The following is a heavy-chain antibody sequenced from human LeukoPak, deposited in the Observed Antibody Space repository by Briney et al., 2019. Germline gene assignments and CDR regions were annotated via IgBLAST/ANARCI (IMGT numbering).Heavy chain of an antibody. CDR1: GFTFSSYA. Sequence: PGGSLRLSCAASGFTFSSYAMSWVRQAPGKGLEWVSAISGSGGSTYYADSVKGRFTISRDNSKNTLYLQMNSLRAEDTAVYYCAKIRVLRYFDWLPTDYWDQGTLVTVSS. CDR2: ISGSGGST. D-gene: IGHD3-9*01. V-gene: IGHV3-23*01. CDR3: AKIRVLRYFDWLPTDY. J-gene: IGHJ4*02.